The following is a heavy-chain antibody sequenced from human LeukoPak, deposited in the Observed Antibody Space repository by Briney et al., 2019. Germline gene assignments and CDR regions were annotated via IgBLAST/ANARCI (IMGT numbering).Heavy chain of an antibody. D-gene: IGHD2-15*01. J-gene: IGHJ6*02. V-gene: IGHV4-61*01. Sequence: SETLSLTCTVSGGSVASASYYWSWIRQHPGKGLEWIGYIYYSGSTYYNPSLKSRVTILVDTSKNQFSLKLSSVTAADTAVYYCAGCYSFYYYGMDVWGQGTTVAVSS. CDR1: GGSVASASYY. CDR2: IYYSGST. CDR3: AGCYSFYYYGMDV.